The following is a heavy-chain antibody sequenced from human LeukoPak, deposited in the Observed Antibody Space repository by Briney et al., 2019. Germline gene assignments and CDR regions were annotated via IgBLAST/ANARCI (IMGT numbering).Heavy chain of an antibody. V-gene: IGHV3-23*01. CDR2: ISGSGGST. Sequence: PSGGSLRLSCAASGFTFSSYAMSWVRQAPGKGLEWVSAISGSGGSTYYADSVKGRFTISRDNSKNTLYLQMNSLRAEDTAVYYCATDVVPAAIPLGYWGQGTLVTVSS. CDR3: ATDVVPAAIPLGY. J-gene: IGHJ4*02. D-gene: IGHD2-2*02. CDR1: GFTFSSYA.